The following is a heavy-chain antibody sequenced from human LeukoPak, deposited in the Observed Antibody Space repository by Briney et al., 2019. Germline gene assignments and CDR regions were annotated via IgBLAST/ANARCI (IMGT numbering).Heavy chain of an antibody. CDR1: GGSISSGSYY. CDR3: ANLSSFDYYYYYYMDV. J-gene: IGHJ6*03. D-gene: IGHD6-6*01. CDR2: IYYSGST. Sequence: SETLSLTCTVSGGSISSGSYYWGWIRQPPGKGLEWIGSIYYSGSTYYNPSLKSRVTISVDTSKNQFSLKLSSVTAADTAVYYCANLSSFDYYYYYYMDVWGKGTTVTVS. V-gene: IGHV4-39*01.